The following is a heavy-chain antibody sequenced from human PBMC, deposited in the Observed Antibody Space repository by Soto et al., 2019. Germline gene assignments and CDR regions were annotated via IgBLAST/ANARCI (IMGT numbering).Heavy chain of an antibody. CDR2: ISTYSGDT. D-gene: IGHD5-12*01. J-gene: IGHJ5*02. Sequence: QVHLVQSGVEVKTPGASVKVSCQASGYTFFTYDISWVRQAPGQGLEWMGWISTYSGDTKYAQKFQGRVTITTDTPTTKAYLDLRSLKSDATAVYYCERHHGPTKSESWFDPWGQGTLVTVSS. CDR1: GYTFFTYD. CDR3: ERHHGPTKSESWFDP. V-gene: IGHV1-18*01.